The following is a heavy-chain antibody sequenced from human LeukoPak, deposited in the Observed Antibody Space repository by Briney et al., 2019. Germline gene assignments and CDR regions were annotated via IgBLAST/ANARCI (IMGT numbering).Heavy chain of an antibody. Sequence: GSLRLSCAASGFRLRSYWMHWVRQAPGKGLVWVSRINRDGSSAYYADSVKGRVTTSRDNAKNTLFLQMNSLRAEDTAVYYCARVGSPLYGDYVRDYYGMDVWGQGTTVTVSS. CDR2: INRDGSSA. CDR3: ARVGSPLYGDYVRDYYGMDV. D-gene: IGHD4-17*01. V-gene: IGHV3-74*01. CDR1: GFRLRSYW. J-gene: IGHJ6*02.